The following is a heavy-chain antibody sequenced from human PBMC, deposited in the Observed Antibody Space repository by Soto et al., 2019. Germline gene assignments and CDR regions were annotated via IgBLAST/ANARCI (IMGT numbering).Heavy chain of an antibody. D-gene: IGHD3-3*01. CDR3: ARHGDYDFWSGYYFGDYFDY. V-gene: IGHV4-39*01. CDR2: IYYSGST. J-gene: IGHJ4*02. Sequence: SETMSVTCTVSDGSISSSSYYWGRIRQPPGKGLEWIGSIYYSGSTYYNPSLKSRVTISVDTSKNQFSLKLSSVTAADTAVYYCARHGDYDFWSGYYFGDYFDYWGQGTLVTVSS. CDR1: DGSISSSSYY.